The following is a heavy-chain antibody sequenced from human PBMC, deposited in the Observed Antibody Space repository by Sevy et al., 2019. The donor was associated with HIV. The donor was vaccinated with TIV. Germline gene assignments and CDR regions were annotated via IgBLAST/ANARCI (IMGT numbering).Heavy chain of an antibody. D-gene: IGHD1-7*01. V-gene: IGHV1-2*06. CDR3: ARDGGGGTTNSGMDV. CDR1: GYTFTGDY. J-gene: IGHJ6*02. Sequence: ASVKVSCKASGYTFTGDYLHWVRQAPGQGLEWMGRVYPNSGGTNYAQKFQGRVTMTRDTSISTAYMGLRRLRSDDAAVYYCARDGGGGTTNSGMDVWGQGTTVTVSS. CDR2: VYPNSGGT.